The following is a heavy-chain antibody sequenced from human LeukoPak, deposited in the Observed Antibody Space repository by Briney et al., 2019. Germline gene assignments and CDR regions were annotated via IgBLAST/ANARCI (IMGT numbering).Heavy chain of an antibody. J-gene: IGHJ4*02. CDR2: IGSASGTK. Sequence: GGSLRLSCVASGFTFSYYPLSWVRQAPGKGLEWVAAIGSASGTKYYADSVKGRFAISRDDSKSTLYLQMSSLRGEDTAAYYCAKVWVTYYDRGIFDSWGQGTRVTVSS. V-gene: IGHV3-23*01. D-gene: IGHD3-22*01. CDR3: AKVWVTYYDRGIFDS. CDR1: GFTFSYYP.